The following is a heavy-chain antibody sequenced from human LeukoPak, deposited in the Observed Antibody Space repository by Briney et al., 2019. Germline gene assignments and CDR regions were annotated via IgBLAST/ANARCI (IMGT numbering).Heavy chain of an antibody. J-gene: IGHJ4*02. V-gene: IGHV3-21*04. CDR1: GFTFSSYS. D-gene: IGHD1-26*01. CDR2: ISSSSSYI. CDR3: AKIAETSGIYGQGYDY. Sequence: PGGSLRLSCAASGFTFSSYSMNWVRQAPGKGLEWVSSISSSSSYIHYADSVKGRSTISRDNAKNSLYLQMNSLRAEDTAVYYCAKIAETSGIYGQGYDYWGQGTLVTVSS.